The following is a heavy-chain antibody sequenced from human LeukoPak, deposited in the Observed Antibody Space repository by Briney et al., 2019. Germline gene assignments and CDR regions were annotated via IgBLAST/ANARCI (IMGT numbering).Heavy chain of an antibody. Sequence: ASVKVSCKASGYTFTGYYMHWVRQAPGQGLEWMGRINPNSGGANYAQKFQGRVTMTRDTSISPAYMELSRLRSDDTAVYYCASGVGATIVPTFDYWGQGTLVTVSS. J-gene: IGHJ4*02. D-gene: IGHD1-26*01. CDR3: ASGVGATIVPTFDY. CDR1: GYTFTGYY. V-gene: IGHV1-2*06. CDR2: INPNSGGA.